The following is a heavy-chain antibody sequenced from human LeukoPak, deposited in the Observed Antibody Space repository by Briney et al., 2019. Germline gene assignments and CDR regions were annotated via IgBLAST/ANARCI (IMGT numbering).Heavy chain of an antibody. CDR2: IYYSGST. Sequence: SETLSLTCAISGGSISGTPYSWGWIRQPPGKGLEWIGSIYYSGSTYYNPSLKSRLTISVDTSKNQFSLKLSSVTAADTAVYYCSRASTIFGHFAYWGRGTLVTVSS. D-gene: IGHD3-3*01. CDR1: GGSISGTPYS. CDR3: SRASTIFGHFAY. V-gene: IGHV4-39*07. J-gene: IGHJ4*02.